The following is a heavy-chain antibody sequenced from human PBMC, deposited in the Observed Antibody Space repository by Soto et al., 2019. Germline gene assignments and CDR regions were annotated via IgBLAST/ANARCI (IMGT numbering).Heavy chain of an antibody. CDR1: GFTFSNFW. CDR2: IKHDGGET. D-gene: IGHD2-15*01. J-gene: IGHJ5*02. CDR3: AREGDCSGGSCYSGLHS. Sequence: EVQLVESGGGLVQPGESLRLSCAAPGFTFSNFWMSWVRQAPGKGLEWVANIKHDGGETYYVDSVKGRFTISRDNAXNXXYLQMYSLRAEDKGVYYCAREGDCSGGSCYSGLHSWGQGTLVTVSS. V-gene: IGHV3-7*01.